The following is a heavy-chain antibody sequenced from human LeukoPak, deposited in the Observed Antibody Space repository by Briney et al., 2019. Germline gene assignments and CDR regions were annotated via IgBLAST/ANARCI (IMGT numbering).Heavy chain of an antibody. CDR1: GFTFSDYY. D-gene: IGHD5-18*01. J-gene: IGHJ4*02. Sequence: GGSLRLSCAASGFTFSDYYMSWLRPAPGKGLEWVSYISSTGSTIYYADSVKGRFTISRDNAKNSLYLQMNSLRTEDTAVYYCARGQGDRYGPFEYWGLGTLVTVSS. V-gene: IGHV3-11*01. CDR3: ARGQGDRYGPFEY. CDR2: ISSTGSTI.